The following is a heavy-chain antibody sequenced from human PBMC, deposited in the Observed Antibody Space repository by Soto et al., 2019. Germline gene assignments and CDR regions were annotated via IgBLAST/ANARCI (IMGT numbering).Heavy chain of an antibody. CDR3: ARRYYDFWSRTSYYYMDV. Sequence: GGSLRLSCAAPGFTVSNNSMNWVRQAPGEGLEWVSLIYSAGTTYYADSVKGRFTISRDNSKNTLYLQMNSLRAEDTAVYYCARRYYDFWSRTSYYYMDVWGKGTTVTVSS. CDR2: IYSAGTT. V-gene: IGHV3-66*01. D-gene: IGHD3-3*01. CDR1: GFTVSNNS. J-gene: IGHJ6*03.